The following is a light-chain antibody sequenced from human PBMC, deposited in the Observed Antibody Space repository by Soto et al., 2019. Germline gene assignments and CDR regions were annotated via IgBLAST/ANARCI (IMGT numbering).Light chain of an antibody. CDR2: GAA. CDR3: HLYGSSPPWT. J-gene: IGKJ1*01. Sequence: EIVLTQSRGTLSLSPGERATLSCRASQSVSSSYLAWYQQKPGQAPRLLIYGAASRATGIPDRFSGSGSGTDFTLTISRLEPEDFAVYYCHLYGSSPPWTFGQGTKVDIK. CDR1: QSVSSSY. V-gene: IGKV3-20*01.